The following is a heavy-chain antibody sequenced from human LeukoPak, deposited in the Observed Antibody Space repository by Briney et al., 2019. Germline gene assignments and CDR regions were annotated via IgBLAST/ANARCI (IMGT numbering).Heavy chain of an antibody. V-gene: IGHV4-34*01. J-gene: IGHJ4*02. CDR3: ARVGYVVVPAAIGV. CDR2: INHSGST. CDR1: GGSFSGYY. Sequence: KPSETLSLTCAVYGGSFSGYYWSWIRQPPGKGLEGIGEINHSGSTNYNPSLKSRVTISVDTSKNQFSLKLSSVTAADTAVYYCARVGYVVVPAAIGVWGQGTLVTVSS. D-gene: IGHD2-2*01.